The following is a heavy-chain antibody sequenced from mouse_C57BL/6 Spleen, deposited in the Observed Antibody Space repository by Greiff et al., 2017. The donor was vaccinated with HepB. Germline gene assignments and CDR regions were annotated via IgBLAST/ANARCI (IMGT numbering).Heavy chain of an antibody. J-gene: IGHJ3*01. V-gene: IGHV1-69*01. CDR2: IDPSDSYT. CDR1: GYTFTSYW. CDR3: ARGGSSSWFAC. Sequence: QVQLQQPGAELVMPGASVKLSCKASGYTFTSYWMHWVKQRPGQGLEWIGEIDPSDSYTTYNQKIKGKSTLTVDKSSSPAYMQLSSLTSEDSAVYYCARGGSSSWFACWGQVTLVTVSA. D-gene: IGHD1-1*01.